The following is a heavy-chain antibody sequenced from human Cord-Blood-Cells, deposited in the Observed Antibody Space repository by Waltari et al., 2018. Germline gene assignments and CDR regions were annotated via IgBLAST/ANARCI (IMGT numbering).Heavy chain of an antibody. CDR1: GFTVSSNY. V-gene: IGHV3-53*01. J-gene: IGHJ4*02. Sequence: EVQLVESGGGLIQPGGSLRLSCAASGFTVSSNYMSWVRQAPGKGREWVSGIYSGGSTYYADSVKGRFTISRDNSKNTLYLQMNSLRAEDTAVYYCARGPYDILTGYYDYWGQGTLVTVSS. CDR3: ARGPYDILTGYYDY. CDR2: IYSGGST. D-gene: IGHD3-9*01.